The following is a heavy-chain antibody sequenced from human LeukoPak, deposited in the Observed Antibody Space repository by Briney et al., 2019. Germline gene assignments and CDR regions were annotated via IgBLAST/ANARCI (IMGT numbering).Heavy chain of an antibody. D-gene: IGHD6-13*01. J-gene: IGHJ4*02. V-gene: IGHV3-11*04. CDR3: ARDGASIAAHVYFDY. Sequence: KSGGSLRLSCAASGFTFSDYYMSWIRQAPGKGLEWVSYISSSGSTIYYADSVKGRFTISRDNAKNSLYLQMNSLRAEDTAVYYCARDGASIAAHVYFDYWGQGTLVTVSS. CDR1: GFTFSDYY. CDR2: ISSSGSTI.